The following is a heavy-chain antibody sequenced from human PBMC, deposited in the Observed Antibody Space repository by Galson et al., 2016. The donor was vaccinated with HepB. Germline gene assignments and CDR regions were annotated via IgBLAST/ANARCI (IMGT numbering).Heavy chain of an antibody. Sequence: QSGAEVKKPGESLRISCKASGGTFNYAISWVRQAPGQGLEWMGGIIPIFGIANYAQKFQGRVTISADKSTSTAYMELSSLRSEDTAVYYCARDIYCSDASCYRTYYYYGMDVWGQGALVTVSS. CDR3: ARDIYCSDASCYRTYYYYGMDV. CDR1: GGTFNYA. CDR2: IIPIFGIA. V-gene: IGHV1-69*17. D-gene: IGHD2-2*02. J-gene: IGHJ6*01.